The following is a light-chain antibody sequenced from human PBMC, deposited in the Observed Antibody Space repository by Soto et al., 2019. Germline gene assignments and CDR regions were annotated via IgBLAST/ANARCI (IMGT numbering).Light chain of an antibody. J-gene: IGKJ3*01. CDR2: SAS. CDR1: QAIGSY. V-gene: IGKV1-9*01. Sequence: IQLTQSPSSLSASVGDTVTITCRASQAIGSYFAWYQQRPGTAPKLLIYSASTLHSGVPSRFSGSGSGTDFTLTSSSLQPEDFATYYCQQVDSYPRTFGPGTTVEI. CDR3: QQVDSYPRT.